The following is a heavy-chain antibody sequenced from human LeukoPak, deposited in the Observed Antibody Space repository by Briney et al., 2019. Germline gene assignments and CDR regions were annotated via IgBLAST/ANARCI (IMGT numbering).Heavy chain of an antibody. V-gene: IGHV4-39*07. CDR2: IYYSGNT. CDR3: ARPNWNDLHFDY. Sequence: SETLSLTCTVSGGSITSSSYYWGWIRQPPGKGLEWIGSIYYSGNTYYNPYLKSRVTISVDTSKNQFSLRLSSVTAADTAVYYCARPNWNDLHFDYWGQGTLVTVSS. D-gene: IGHD1-1*01. CDR1: GGSITSSSYY. J-gene: IGHJ4*02.